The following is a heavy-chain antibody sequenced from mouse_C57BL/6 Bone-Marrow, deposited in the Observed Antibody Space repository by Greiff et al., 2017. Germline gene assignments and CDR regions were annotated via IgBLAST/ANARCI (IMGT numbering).Heavy chain of an antibody. J-gene: IGHJ4*01. Sequence: QVQLQQSGPELVKPGASVKISCKASGYAFSSSWMNWVKQRPGKGLEWIGRIYPGDGDTNYNGKFKGKATLTADKSSSTAYMQLSSLTSEDSAVYFCARYYGSSPLYAMDYWGQGTSVTVSS. CDR3: ARYYGSSPLYAMDY. CDR2: IYPGDGDT. D-gene: IGHD1-1*01. V-gene: IGHV1-82*01. CDR1: GYAFSSSW.